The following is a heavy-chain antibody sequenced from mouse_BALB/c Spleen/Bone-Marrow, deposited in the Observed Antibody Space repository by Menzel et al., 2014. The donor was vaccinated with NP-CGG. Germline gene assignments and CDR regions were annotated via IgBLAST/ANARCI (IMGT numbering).Heavy chain of an antibody. CDR1: GCSFTGNY. J-gene: IGHJ3*01. CDR2: ISCYNGAT. CDR3: VKGVYGNPFAY. D-gene: IGHD2-1*01. Sequence: LVKTGASVKISCKASGCSFTGNYMHWVKQSHGKSLEWIGYISCYNGATSYNQKFKGKATFTVDTSSSTAYMQFNSLTSEDSAVYYCVKGVYGNPFAYWGQGTLVTVSA. V-gene: IGHV1S34*01.